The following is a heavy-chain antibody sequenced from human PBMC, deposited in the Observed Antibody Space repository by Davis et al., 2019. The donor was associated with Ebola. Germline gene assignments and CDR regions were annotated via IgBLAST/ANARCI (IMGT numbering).Heavy chain of an antibody. CDR1: GGSFSGYY. D-gene: IGHD2-15*01. J-gene: IGHJ4*02. V-gene: IGHV4-34*01. CDR3: ARGRVVYYFDY. CDR2: INHSGST. Sequence: PGGSLRLSCAVYGGSFSGYYWSWIRQPPGKGLEWIGEINHSGSTNYNPSLKSRVTISVDTSKNQFSLKLSSVTAADTAVYYCARGRVVYYFDYWGQGTLVTVSS.